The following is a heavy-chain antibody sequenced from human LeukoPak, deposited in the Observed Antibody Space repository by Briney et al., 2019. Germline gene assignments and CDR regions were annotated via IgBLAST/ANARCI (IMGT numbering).Heavy chain of an antibody. D-gene: IGHD3-3*02. CDR2: ISGSGGST. CDR3: ARGLKGVTHFWSGYLSSYYFDY. V-gene: IGHV3-23*01. Sequence: GGSLRLSCAASGFTFSSYAMSWVPQAPGKGLEGVSAISGSGGSTYYADSVKGRFTISRDNSKNTLYLQMNSLRAEDTAVYYCARGLKGVTHFWSGYLSSYYFDYWGQGTLVTVSS. CDR1: GFTFSSYA. J-gene: IGHJ4*02.